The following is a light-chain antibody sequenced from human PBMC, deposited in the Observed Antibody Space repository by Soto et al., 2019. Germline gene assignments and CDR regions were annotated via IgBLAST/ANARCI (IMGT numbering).Light chain of an antibody. Sequence: DIQMTQSPSSLSASVGDRVTITCRASQSISSYLNWYQKKSGKAPKLLIYGASSLQSGVPSMFSGSGFGTDFTLTISSLQPEDFATYYCQQSDSTPYTFGQGTKLEIK. CDR2: GAS. V-gene: IGKV1-39*01. CDR1: QSISSY. J-gene: IGKJ2*01. CDR3: QQSDSTPYT.